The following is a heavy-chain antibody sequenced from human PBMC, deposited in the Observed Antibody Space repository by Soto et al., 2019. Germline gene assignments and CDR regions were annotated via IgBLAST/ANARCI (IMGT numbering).Heavy chain of an antibody. J-gene: IGHJ1*01. CDR3: ARSAGYCSGGSCYQEQAPDEYFQH. D-gene: IGHD2-15*01. CDR2: IYSGGST. Sequence: GGSLRLSCAASGFTVSSNYMSWVRQAPGKGLEWVSVIYSGGSTYYADPVKGRFTISRDNSKNTLYLQMNSLRAEDTAVYYCARSAGYCSGGSCYQEQAPDEYFQHWGQGTLVTVSS. CDR1: GFTVSSNY. V-gene: IGHV3-66*01.